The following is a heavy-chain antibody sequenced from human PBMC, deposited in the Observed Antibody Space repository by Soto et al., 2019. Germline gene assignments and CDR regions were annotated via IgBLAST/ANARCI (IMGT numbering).Heavy chain of an antibody. CDR2: IYYSGST. CDR1: GGSISSSSYY. CDR3: ARAQGIYGDYDYFDY. Sequence: PSETLSLTCSVSGGSISSSSYYWGWIRQPPGKGLQWIGTIYYSGSTYYNPSLKSRVTISVDTSKNQFSLKPSSVTAADTAVYYCARAQGIYGDYDYFDYWGQGTLVTVSS. D-gene: IGHD4-17*01. V-gene: IGHV4-39*07. J-gene: IGHJ4*02.